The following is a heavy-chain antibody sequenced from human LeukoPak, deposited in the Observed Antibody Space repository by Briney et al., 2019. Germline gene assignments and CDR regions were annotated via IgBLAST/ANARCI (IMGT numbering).Heavy chain of an antibody. V-gene: IGHV1-2*02. D-gene: IGHD4-17*01. CDR2: INPKSGGA. CDR3: ARGSFSVTNRHLKPFDY. CDR1: GYTFTGYY. Sequence: ASVKVSCKASGYTFTGYYIHWVRQAPGQGLEWMGWINPKSGGANYAQKLQGRVTMTTDTSTSTAYMELRSLRSDDTAVYHCARGSFSVTNRHLKPFDYWGQGTLVTVSS. J-gene: IGHJ4*02.